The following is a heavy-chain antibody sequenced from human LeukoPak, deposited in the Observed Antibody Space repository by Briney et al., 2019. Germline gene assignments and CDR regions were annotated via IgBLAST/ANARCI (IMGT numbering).Heavy chain of an antibody. V-gene: IGHV1-69*13. CDR2: IIPTFGTA. CDR3: ARDSHRDGYNFADY. Sequence: SVKVSCKASGGTFSSYAISWVRQAPGQGLEWMGKIIPTFGTANYAQKFQGRVTITADESTSTAYMELSSLRSEDTAVYYCARDSHRDGYNFADYWGQGTLVTVSS. CDR1: GGTFSSYA. J-gene: IGHJ4*02. D-gene: IGHD5-24*01.